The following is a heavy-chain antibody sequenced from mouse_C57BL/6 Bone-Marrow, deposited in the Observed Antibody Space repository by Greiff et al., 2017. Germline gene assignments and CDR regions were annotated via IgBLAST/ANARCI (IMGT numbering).Heavy chain of an antibody. J-gene: IGHJ4*01. CDR1: GYTFTSYW. V-gene: IGHV1-64*01. CDR3: ARARIYYYGSPYAMDY. CDR2: IHPTSGST. D-gene: IGHD1-1*01. Sequence: QVQLQQPGAELVKPGASVKLSCKASGYTFTSYWMHWVKQRPGQGLEWIGMIHPTSGSTNYNEKFKSKATLTVDKSSSTAYMQLSSLTSEDAAVYYGARARIYYYGSPYAMDYWGQGTSVTVSS.